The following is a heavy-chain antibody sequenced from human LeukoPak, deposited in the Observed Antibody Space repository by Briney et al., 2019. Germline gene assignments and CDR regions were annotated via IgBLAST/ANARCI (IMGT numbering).Heavy chain of an antibody. V-gene: IGHV1-2*02. CDR1: GYTFTGYY. CDR3: VRDLGMVRGVGWFDP. J-gene: IGHJ5*02. CDR2: INANSGGT. Sequence: ASVTVSFKASGYTFTGYYMHWVRQGPGQGLEWMGWINANSGGTNYAQKFQGRVTMTRDTSISTAYMELSRLRSDDTAVYYCVRDLGMVRGVGWFDPWGQGTLVTVSS. D-gene: IGHD3-10*01.